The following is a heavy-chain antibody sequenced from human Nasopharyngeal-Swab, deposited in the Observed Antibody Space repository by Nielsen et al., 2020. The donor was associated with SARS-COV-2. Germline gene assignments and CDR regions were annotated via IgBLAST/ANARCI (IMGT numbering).Heavy chain of an antibody. CDR3: AKKTVGTYPFDY. D-gene: IGHD3-16*02. Sequence: AGSLTLSCTASGFTSSTSSLTWLRQPPGQGLQWVSTPGTAGDTYYSDSVKGRFTISRDNSKNTLYLQMNSLLAEDTAVYYCAKKTVGTYPFDYWGQGTLVTLSS. CDR2: PGTAGDT. J-gene: IGHJ4*02. V-gene: IGHV3-23*01. CDR1: GFTSSTSS.